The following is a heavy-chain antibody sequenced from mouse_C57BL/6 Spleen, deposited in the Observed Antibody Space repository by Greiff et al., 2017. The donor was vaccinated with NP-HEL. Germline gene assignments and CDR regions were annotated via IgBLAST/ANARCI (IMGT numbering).Heavy chain of an antibody. CDR2: IDPANGNT. J-gene: IGHJ2*01. Sequence: EVKLVESVAELVRPGASVKLSCTASGGKMKNRERNWVKQRPEKGLEWIGRIDPANGNTKYAPKFQGKATITADTSSNTAYLQLSSLTSEDTAIYYCARWDYHDYWGQGTTLTVSS. CDR1: GGKMKNRE. CDR3: ARWDYHDY. V-gene: IGHV14-3*01.